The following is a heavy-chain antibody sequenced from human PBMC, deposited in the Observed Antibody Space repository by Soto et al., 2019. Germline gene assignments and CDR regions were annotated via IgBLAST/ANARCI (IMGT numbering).Heavy chain of an antibody. D-gene: IGHD2-15*01. CDR1: GFTFSSYA. CDR2: ISGSGGSA. Sequence: EVQLLESGGGLVQPGGSLRLSCAASGFTFSSYAMSWVRQARGKGLEWVSAISGSGGSAYDADSVKGRFTISRDNSKNTLYLQMNSLRAEDTAVYYCAKDRGGGGHCSGGTCYSDYWGQGTLVTVSS. V-gene: IGHV3-23*01. J-gene: IGHJ4*02. CDR3: AKDRGGGGHCSGGTCYSDY.